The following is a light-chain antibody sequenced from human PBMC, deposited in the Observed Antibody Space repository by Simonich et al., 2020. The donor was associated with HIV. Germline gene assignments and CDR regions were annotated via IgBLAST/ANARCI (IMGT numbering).Light chain of an antibody. Sequence: SYVLTQPPSVSVAPGKTARITRGGNNSENKSVHWYQQKPGQAPVMVLYDDSDRPSGIPWRFSGSKSGSTATLTISRVEAGDEADYYCQVWDSRSDHYVFGTGTKVTVL. J-gene: IGLJ1*01. CDR2: DDS. CDR3: QVWDSRSDHYV. V-gene: IGLV3-21*03. CDR1: NSENKS.